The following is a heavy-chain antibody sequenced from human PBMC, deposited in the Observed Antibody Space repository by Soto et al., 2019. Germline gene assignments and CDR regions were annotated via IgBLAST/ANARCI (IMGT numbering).Heavy chain of an antibody. V-gene: IGHV4-59*01. D-gene: IGHD4-17*01. Sequence: SETLSLTCTVSGGSISSYYWSWIRQPPGKGLEWIGYIYYSGSTNYNPSLKSRVTISVDTSKNQFSLKLSSVTAADTAVYYSARDFYYGDYVSDYYYMDVWGKGTTVTVSS. CDR1: GGSISSYY. CDR3: ARDFYYGDYVSDYYYMDV. CDR2: IYYSGST. J-gene: IGHJ6*03.